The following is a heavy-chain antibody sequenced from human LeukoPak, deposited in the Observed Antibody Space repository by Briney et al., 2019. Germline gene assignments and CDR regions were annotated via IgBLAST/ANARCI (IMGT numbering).Heavy chain of an antibody. CDR1: GFTFSSYA. D-gene: IGHD2-2*01. V-gene: IGHV3-23*01. CDR3: VPLGYCSSTTCDDTDY. Sequence: AGGSLRLSCAASGFTFSSYAMSWVRQAPGKGLEWVSTITSSDDSTYYADSVKGRFTISRDNSKKTLYLQMNRLRAEDTAVYYCVPLGYCSSTTCDDTDYWGQGTLVTVSS. J-gene: IGHJ4*02. CDR2: ITSSDDST.